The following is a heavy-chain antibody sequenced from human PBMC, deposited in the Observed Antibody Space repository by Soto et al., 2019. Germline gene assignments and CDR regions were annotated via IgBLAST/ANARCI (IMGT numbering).Heavy chain of an antibody. CDR3: ARDGATMGSYYLDY. Sequence: QMQLVQSGAEVKKPGASVKVSCKASGYSFTNYYMHWVRQAPGQGLEWMGIINPSGGTTRYARRFQGGITMTSDTSPSTVYTEVSSLSSEDTAVYYCARDGATMGSYYLDYWGQGTLVTVSS. CDR2: INPSGGTT. CDR1: GYSFTNYY. D-gene: IGHD5-12*01. V-gene: IGHV1-46*01. J-gene: IGHJ4*02.